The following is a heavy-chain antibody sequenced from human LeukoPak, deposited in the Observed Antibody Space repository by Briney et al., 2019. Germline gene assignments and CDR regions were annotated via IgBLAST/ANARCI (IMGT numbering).Heavy chain of an antibody. D-gene: IGHD2-2*01. CDR1: GGSISSGGYY. CDR2: IYYSGST. J-gene: IGHJ4*02. CDR3: ARVLPPGYSDY. V-gene: IGHV4-61*08. Sequence: SETLSLTCTVSGGSISSGGYYWSWIRQHPGKGLEWIGYIYYSGSTNYNPSLKSRLTISIDTSKNQFSLHLSSVTAADTAVYYCARVLPPGYSDYWGQGTLVTISS.